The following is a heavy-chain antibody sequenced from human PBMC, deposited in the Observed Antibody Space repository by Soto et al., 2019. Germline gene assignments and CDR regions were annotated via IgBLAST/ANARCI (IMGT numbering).Heavy chain of an antibody. CDR2: IIHIFGTA. Sequence: QVQLVQSGAEVKKPGSSVKVSCKASGGTFSSYAISWVRQAPGQGLEWMGGIIHIFGTANYAQKFQGRVTITADESTSTAYMELSSLRSEDTAVYYCARGRGYYGSGSFSSPLYYYFYGMDVWGQGTTVTVSS. D-gene: IGHD3-10*01. V-gene: IGHV1-69*01. J-gene: IGHJ6*02. CDR3: ARGRGYYGSGSFSSPLYYYFYGMDV. CDR1: GGTFSSYA.